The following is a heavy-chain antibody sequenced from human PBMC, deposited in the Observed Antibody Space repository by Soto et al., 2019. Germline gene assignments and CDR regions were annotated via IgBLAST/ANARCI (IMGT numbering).Heavy chain of an antibody. CDR2: INPNSGGT. CDR3: ARVSIPNYYYGMDV. Sequence: ASVKVSCKASGYPFTGYYMHWVRHAPGQGLEWMEWINPNSGGTNYAQKFQGRVTMTRDTSISTAYMELSRLRSDDTAVYYCARVSIPNYYYGMDVWGQGTTVTVSS. V-gene: IGHV1-2*02. CDR1: GYPFTGYY. J-gene: IGHJ6*02. D-gene: IGHD2-21*01.